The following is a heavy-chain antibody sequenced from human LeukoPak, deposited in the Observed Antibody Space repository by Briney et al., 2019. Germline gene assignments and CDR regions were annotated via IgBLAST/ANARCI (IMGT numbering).Heavy chain of an antibody. Sequence: ASVKVSCKVSGYTLTELSMHWVRQAPGKGLEWLGGFDPEDGETIYAQKFQGRVTMTEDTSTDTAYMELNSLRSDDTAVYYCATDPGEIVQAAKGPRGDYCYGMDVWGQGTTVTVSS. CDR3: ATDPGEIVQAAKGPRGDYCYGMDV. D-gene: IGHD2-2*01. J-gene: IGHJ6*02. CDR1: GYTLTELS. V-gene: IGHV1-24*01. CDR2: FDPEDGET.